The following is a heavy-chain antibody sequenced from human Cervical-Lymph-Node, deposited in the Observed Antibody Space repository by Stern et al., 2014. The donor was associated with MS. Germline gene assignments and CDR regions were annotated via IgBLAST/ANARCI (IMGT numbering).Heavy chain of an antibody. Sequence: QVQLQESGPGLVKPSGTLSLTCAVSGASISSGNWWTWVRQPPGKGLEWIGEIYHSGSTNYNTSFKSRVSMSLDKSKNQISLKLRSVTAADTAVYYCARDPFLEWLDDWGQGTTVTVSS. V-gene: IGHV4-4*02. D-gene: IGHD3-3*02. CDR2: IYHSGST. CDR3: ARDPFLEWLDD. CDR1: GASISSGNW. J-gene: IGHJ6*02.